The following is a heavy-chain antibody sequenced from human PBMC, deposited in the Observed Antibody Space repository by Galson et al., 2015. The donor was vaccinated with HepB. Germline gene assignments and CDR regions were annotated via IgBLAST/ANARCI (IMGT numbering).Heavy chain of an antibody. J-gene: IGHJ4*02. Sequence: SLRLSCAASGFSFNTYSMNWVRQAPGKGLEWVSIISNTGATTMYANSVKGRFTISRDTSRNTLYLQVDSLTPEDTALYYCAKDRVRDDSTDMDYWGQGTLVTVSS. CDR1: GFSFNTYS. V-gene: IGHV3-23*01. CDR3: AKDRVRDDSTDMDY. D-gene: IGHD5-24*01. CDR2: ISNTGATT.